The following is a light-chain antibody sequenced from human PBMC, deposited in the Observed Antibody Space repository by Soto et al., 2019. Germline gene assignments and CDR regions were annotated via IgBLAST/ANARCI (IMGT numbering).Light chain of an antibody. CDR1: SSDVGGYNY. CDR2: EVS. Sequence: QSALTQPPSASGSPGQSVTISCTGTSSDVGGYNYVSWYQQHPGKAPKLMIYEVSKRPSGVPDRFSGSKSGNTASLTVSGLQAEEEAGDCCSSYAGSNNLGVFGTGTKLTVL. CDR3: SSYAGSNNLGV. V-gene: IGLV2-8*01. J-gene: IGLJ1*01.